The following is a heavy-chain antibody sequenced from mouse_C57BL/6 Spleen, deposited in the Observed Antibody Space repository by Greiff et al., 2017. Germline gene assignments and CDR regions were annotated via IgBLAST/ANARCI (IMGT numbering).Heavy chain of an antibody. CDR1: GYSITSGYD. CDR3: ARGSLYDVYQAWFAY. CDR2: ISYSGST. Sequence: VQLKESGPGMVKPSQSLSLTCTVTGYSITSGYDWPWIRHFPGNKLEWMGYISYSGSTNYNPSLKSRISITHDTSKNHFFLKLNSVTTEDTATYDCARGSLYDVYQAWFAYWGQGTLVTVSA. V-gene: IGHV3-1*01. D-gene: IGHD2-3*01. J-gene: IGHJ3*01.